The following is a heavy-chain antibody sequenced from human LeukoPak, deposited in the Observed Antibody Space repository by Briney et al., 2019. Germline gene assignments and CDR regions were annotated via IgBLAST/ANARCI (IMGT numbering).Heavy chain of an antibody. D-gene: IGHD4-17*01. Sequence: GGSLRLSCAASGFTFNSYAMNWVRQAPGKGLEWVSAISASGGSTYYADSVKGRFTISRDNSKNTLYLQMNSLRAEDTAVYYCAKEHYGDYVLPSMDVWGQGTTVTVSS. V-gene: IGHV3-23*01. CDR2: ISASGGST. CDR1: GFTFNSYA. CDR3: AKEHYGDYVLPSMDV. J-gene: IGHJ6*02.